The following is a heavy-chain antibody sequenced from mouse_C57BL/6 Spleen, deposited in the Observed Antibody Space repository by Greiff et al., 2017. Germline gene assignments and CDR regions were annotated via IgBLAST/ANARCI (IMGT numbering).Heavy chain of an antibody. Sequence: QVQLQQPGAELVRPGSSVKLSCKASGYTFTSYWMDWVKQRPGQGLEWIGNIYPSDSETHYNQKFKDKATLTVDKSSSTAYMQLSSLTSEDSAVYYCARRYYEYDGVYWYFDVWGTGTTVTVAS. CDR3: ARRYYEYDGVYWYFDV. D-gene: IGHD2-4*01. J-gene: IGHJ1*03. V-gene: IGHV1-61*01. CDR1: GYTFTSYW. CDR2: IYPSDSET.